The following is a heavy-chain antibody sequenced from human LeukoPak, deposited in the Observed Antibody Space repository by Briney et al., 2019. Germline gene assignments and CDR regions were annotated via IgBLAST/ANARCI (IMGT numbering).Heavy chain of an antibody. CDR2: ISSSSSYI. J-gene: IGHJ4*02. CDR1: GFTFSSYS. D-gene: IGHD6-19*01. CDR3: ARGLEGYSSGDC. V-gene: IGHV3-21*01. Sequence: PGGSLRLSCAASGFTFSSYSMNWVRQAPGKGLEWVSSISSSSSYIYYADSVKGRFTISRDNAKNSLYLQMNSLRAEDTAVYYCARGLEGYSSGDCWGQGTLVTVSS.